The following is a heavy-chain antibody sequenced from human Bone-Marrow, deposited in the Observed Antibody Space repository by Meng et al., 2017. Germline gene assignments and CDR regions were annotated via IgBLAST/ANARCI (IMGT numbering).Heavy chain of an antibody. V-gene: IGHV3-15*01. CDR1: GFTFSNAW. CDR2: IKSKTDGGTT. CDR3: TTDLYSGYGFDY. D-gene: IGHD5-12*01. J-gene: IGHJ4*02. Sequence: EVQLVESGGGLVKPGGSLRLSCASSGFTFSNAWMSWVRQAPGKGLEWVGRIKSKTDGGTTDYAAPVKGRFTISRDDSKNTLYLQMNSLKTEDTAVYYCTTDLYSGYGFDYWGQGTLVTVSS.